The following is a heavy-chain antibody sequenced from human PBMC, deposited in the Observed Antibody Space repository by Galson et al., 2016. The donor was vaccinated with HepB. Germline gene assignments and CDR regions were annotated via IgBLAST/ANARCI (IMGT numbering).Heavy chain of an antibody. Sequence: TLSLTCTVSGGSISSGDFYWGWIRQHPGKGLEWIGYIHRSGSTFYNPSLESRITISLDTSKTQNSLKLSSVTAADTAVYYCAKEGLARGNFDYRGQGMLVTVSS. J-gene: IGHJ4*02. CDR2: IHRSGST. V-gene: IGHV4-31*03. CDR3: AKEGLARGNFDY. D-gene: IGHD3-10*01. CDR1: GGSISSGDFY.